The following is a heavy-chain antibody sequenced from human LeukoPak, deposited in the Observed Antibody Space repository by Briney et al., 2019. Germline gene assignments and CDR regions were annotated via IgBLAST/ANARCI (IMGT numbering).Heavy chain of an antibody. CDR1: GFTFSSYA. D-gene: IGHD5/OR15-5a*01. CDR3: AKIPDVSDY. V-gene: IGHV3-23*01. J-gene: IGHJ4*02. CDR2: IGASGDSI. Sequence: PGGSLRLSCAVSGFTFSSYAMIWVCQAPGRGLVWVSSIGASGDSIYYTDSVKGRFTISRDNSKNTLYLQMSSLRVEDTAVYYCAKIPDVSDYWGQGTLVTVSS.